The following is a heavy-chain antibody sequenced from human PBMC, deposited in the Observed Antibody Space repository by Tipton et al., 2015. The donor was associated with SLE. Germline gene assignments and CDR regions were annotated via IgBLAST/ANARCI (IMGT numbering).Heavy chain of an antibody. CDR2: IYYSGST. CDR3: ARDPKGWFDP. CDR1: GGSISSGGYY. J-gene: IGHJ5*02. Sequence: LRLSCTVSGGSISSGGYYWSWIRQHPGKGLEWIGYIYYSGSTYYNPSLKSRVTISVDTSKNQLSLKLSSVTAADTAVYYCARDPKGWFDPWGQGTLVTVSS. V-gene: IGHV4-31*02.